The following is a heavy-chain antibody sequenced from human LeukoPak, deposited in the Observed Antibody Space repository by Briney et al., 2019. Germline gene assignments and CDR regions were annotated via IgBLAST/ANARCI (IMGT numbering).Heavy chain of an antibody. CDR2: INPSGGST. D-gene: IGHD3-3*01. V-gene: IGHV1-46*01. CDR3: ARDEGYDFWSGRGAYYYYYMDV. J-gene: IGHJ6*03. CDR1: GYTFTSYY. Sequence: ASVKVSCKASGYTFTSYYMHWVRQAPGQGLEWMGIINPSGGSTSYAQKFQGRVTMTRDTSTSTVYMELSSLRSEDTAVYYCARDEGYDFWSGRGAYYYYYMDVWGKGTTVTVSS.